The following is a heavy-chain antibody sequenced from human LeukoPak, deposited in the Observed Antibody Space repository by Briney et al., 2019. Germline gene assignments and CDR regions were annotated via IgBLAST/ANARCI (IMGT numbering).Heavy chain of an antibody. V-gene: IGHV3-64D*09. CDR2: ISDSGGST. Sequence: GSLRLSCSAPGFPFRCFAMHWVRPAPGKGLEYFSAISDSGGSTYYADSVKGRFTISRDNSKNTLYLQMSSLRAEDTAVYFCVRGYSFGPYGMDVWGQGTTVTVSS. D-gene: IGHD2-15*01. CDR1: GFPFRCFA. CDR3: VRGYSFGPYGMDV. J-gene: IGHJ6*02.